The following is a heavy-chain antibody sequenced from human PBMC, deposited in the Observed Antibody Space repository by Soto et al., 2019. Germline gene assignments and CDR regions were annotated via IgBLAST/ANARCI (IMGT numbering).Heavy chain of an antibody. Sequence: SETLSLTCTVSGGSIISSNFYWGWNRQPPGKGLEWIGSVEYGGSTYDNPSLKSRVTLSADTSKNQFSLKLTSVTAADTAIYYCARHVRGAVTMNWFDPWGHGTLVTVSS. J-gene: IGHJ5*02. CDR1: GGSIISSNFY. D-gene: IGHD3-10*02. V-gene: IGHV4-39*01. CDR3: ARHVRGAVTMNWFDP. CDR2: VEYGGST.